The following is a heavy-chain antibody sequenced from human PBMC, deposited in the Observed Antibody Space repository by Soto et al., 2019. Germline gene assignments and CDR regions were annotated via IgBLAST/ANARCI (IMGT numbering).Heavy chain of an antibody. CDR1: GFSLGTTGVG. V-gene: IGHV2-5*02. Sequence: QITLKESAPPLVQPTQTLTLTCTFSGFSLGTTGVGVGWIRQPPGKALEWLALIYWDDDERYSPSLKNRLTITKDTSKNQVVLTMANMDPVDTATYYCARKYYYDNSGYFHFDYWGQGTLVTVSS. CDR2: IYWDDDE. J-gene: IGHJ4*02. CDR3: ARKYYYDNSGYFHFDY. D-gene: IGHD3-22*01.